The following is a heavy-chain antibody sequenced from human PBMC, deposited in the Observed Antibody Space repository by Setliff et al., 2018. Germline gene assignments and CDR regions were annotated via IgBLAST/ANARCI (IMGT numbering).Heavy chain of an antibody. V-gene: IGHV4-38-2*02. D-gene: IGHD3-10*01. CDR2: IYHSGST. J-gene: IGHJ4*02. Sequence: PSETLSLTCTVSGYSISSGYYWGWIRQPPGKGLEWIGSIYHSGSTYYNSSLKSRVTISVDTSKNQFSLKLSSVTAADTAVYYCARGSPYGSGSYDFDYWGQGTLVTVSS. CDR3: ARGSPYGSGSYDFDY. CDR1: GYSISSGYY.